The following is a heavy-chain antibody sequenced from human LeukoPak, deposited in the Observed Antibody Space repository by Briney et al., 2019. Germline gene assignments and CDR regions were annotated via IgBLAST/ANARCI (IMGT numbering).Heavy chain of an antibody. D-gene: IGHD3-10*01. CDR2: ISGSGGST. CDR3: AKGWGTMVRGVKARAFDI. CDR1: GFTFSSYA. V-gene: IGHV3-23*01. Sequence: GWSLRLSCAASGFTFSSYAMSWVRQAPGKGLEWVSAISGSGGSTYYADSVKGRFTISRDNSKNTLYLQMNSLRAEDTAVYYCAKGWGTMVRGVKARAFDIWGQGTMVTVSS. J-gene: IGHJ3*02.